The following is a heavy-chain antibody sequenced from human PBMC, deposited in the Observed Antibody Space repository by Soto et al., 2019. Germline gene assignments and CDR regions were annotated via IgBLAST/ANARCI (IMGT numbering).Heavy chain of an antibody. CDR3: AGELGGTCVDY. J-gene: IGHJ4*02. CDR2: IIVYDGDT. D-gene: IGHD2-15*01. V-gene: IGHV1-18*01. CDR1: GYTFASYG. Sequence: QVQLVQSGAEVKEPGASVKVSCKASGYTFASYGITWVRQAPGQGLEWMGWIIVYDGDTNYAQNLQGRVTLTTDTSTSTAYMELGSPKSDDTAAYYWAGELGGTCVDYWGQGTPVTVSS.